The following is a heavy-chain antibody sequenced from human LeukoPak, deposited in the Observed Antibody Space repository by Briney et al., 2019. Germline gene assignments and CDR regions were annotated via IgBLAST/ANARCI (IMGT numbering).Heavy chain of an antibody. V-gene: IGHV3-7*01. CDR2: IKQDGSEI. CDR1: GFTFSRYW. J-gene: IGHJ4*02. D-gene: IGHD6-13*01. CDR3: ARIGYSSSSFDY. Sequence: GGSLRLSGAASGFTFSRYWMSWVRQAPGKGLEWVANIKQDGSEIDSVDSLKGRFTISRDNAKDSVYLQMNSLRAEDTAVYYCARIGYSSSSFDYWGQGTLVTVSS.